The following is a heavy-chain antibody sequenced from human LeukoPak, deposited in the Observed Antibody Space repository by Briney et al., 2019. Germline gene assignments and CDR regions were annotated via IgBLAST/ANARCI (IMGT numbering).Heavy chain of an antibody. CDR2: INHSGST. CDR1: GGSFSGYY. Sequence: NPSETLSLTCAVYGGSFSGYYWSWIRQPPGKGLEWIGEINHSGSTNYNPSLKSRVTISVDTSKNQFSLKLSSVTAADTAVYYCARKFGTGWFFDYWGRGTLVTVSS. CDR3: ARKFGTGWFFDY. J-gene: IGHJ4*02. V-gene: IGHV4-34*01. D-gene: IGHD6-19*01.